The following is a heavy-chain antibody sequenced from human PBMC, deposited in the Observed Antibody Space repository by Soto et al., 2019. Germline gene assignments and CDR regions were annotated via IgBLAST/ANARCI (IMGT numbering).Heavy chain of an antibody. Sequence: QVRLQASGPGLVKPSETLSLTCVESVGSIRGHYWSWIRQPPGKGLEWIGYVYYSGSTNYDPSLKSRVTMSVDTTKNQFSLKVSSVTAADTAVYSCARTGVDFYFDFWGQGTLVTVSS. D-gene: IGHD3-10*01. CDR3: ARTGVDFYFDF. CDR2: VYYSGST. V-gene: IGHV4-59*11. CDR1: VGSIRGHY. J-gene: IGHJ4*02.